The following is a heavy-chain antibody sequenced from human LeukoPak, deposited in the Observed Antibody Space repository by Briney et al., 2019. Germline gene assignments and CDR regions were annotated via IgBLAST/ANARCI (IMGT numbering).Heavy chain of an antibody. CDR2: INQDGSDK. J-gene: IGHJ4*02. CDR1: GFTFNNYW. V-gene: IGHV3-7*01. D-gene: IGHD2-15*01. CDR3: ARAAGGYYCSGGSCRV. Sequence: GGSLRLSCAASGFTFNNYWMSWVRQAPGKGLEWVANINQDGSDKYYVDSVRGRFTISRDNAKNSLYLQMNSLRAEDTAVYYCARAAGGYYCSGGSCRVWGQGTLVTVSS.